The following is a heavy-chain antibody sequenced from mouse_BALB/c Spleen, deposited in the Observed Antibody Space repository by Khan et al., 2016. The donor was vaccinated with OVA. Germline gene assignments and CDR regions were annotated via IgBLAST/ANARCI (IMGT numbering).Heavy chain of an antibody. V-gene: IGHV14-1*02. D-gene: IGHD3-1*01. CDR1: GFYIKDYY. Sequence: VQLQQSGADLVRPGALVRLSCKASGFYIKDYYMHWVKQRPEQGLEWIGWIDPENGNTIYDPKFQGKASITADTSSNPAYLQLSSLTSGDTAVYYCTSSGYAAWFPYWGQGTLVTVSA. CDR2: IDPENGNT. J-gene: IGHJ3*01. CDR3: TSSGYAAWFPY.